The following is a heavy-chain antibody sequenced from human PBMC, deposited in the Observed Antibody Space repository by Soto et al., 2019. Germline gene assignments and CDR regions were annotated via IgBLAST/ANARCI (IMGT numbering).Heavy chain of an antibody. Sequence: GGSLRLSCASSGFTLSMSAVNWVRQAPGKGLEWVSYISDSGDRTYYADSVKGRFTISRDRSKNTVSLQMDSLRAEDTAVYYCAKDRGIIVKAGDAFDVWGQGTKVTV. D-gene: IGHD3-16*02. V-gene: IGHV3-23*01. J-gene: IGHJ3*01. CDR2: ISDSGDRT. CDR1: GFTLSMSA. CDR3: AKDRGIIVKAGDAFDV.